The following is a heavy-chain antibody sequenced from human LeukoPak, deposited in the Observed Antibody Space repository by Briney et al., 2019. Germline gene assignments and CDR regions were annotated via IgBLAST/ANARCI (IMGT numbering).Heavy chain of an antibody. CDR2: ISYDGSNK. Sequence: GGSLRLSCAASGFTFSTYGMHWVRQAPGKGLEWVAVISYDGSNKYYADSVKGRFTISRDNSKNTLYLQMNSLRAEDTAVYYCAKSRGDLIDYWGQGTLVTVSS. D-gene: IGHD3-16*01. CDR1: GFTFSTYG. J-gene: IGHJ4*02. CDR3: AKSRGDLIDY. V-gene: IGHV3-30*18.